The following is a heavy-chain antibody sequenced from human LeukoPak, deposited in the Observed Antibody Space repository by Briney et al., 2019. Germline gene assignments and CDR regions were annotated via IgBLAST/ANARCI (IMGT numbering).Heavy chain of an antibody. V-gene: IGHV3-23*01. CDR1: GFTFSSYA. J-gene: IGHJ5*02. CDR2: ISGSAGST. Sequence: GGSLRLSCAASGFTFSSYAMSWVRQAPGKGLEWVSAISGSAGSTYYADSVKGRFTISRDNSKNTLYLQMNSLRAEDTTIYYCATSPTFDPWGQGTLVTVSS. CDR3: ATSPTFDP.